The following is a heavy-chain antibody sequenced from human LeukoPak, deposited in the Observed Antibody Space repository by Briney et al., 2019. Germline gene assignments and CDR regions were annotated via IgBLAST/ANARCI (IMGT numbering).Heavy chain of an antibody. CDR3: ARGPESSSLWPYVYYYYYMDV. Sequence: PSETLSLTCTVSGGSISSYYWSWIRQPPGKGLEWIGYIYYSGSTNYNPSLKSRVTISVDTSKNQFSLKLSSVTAADTAVYYCARGPESSSLWPYVYYYYYMDVWGKGTTVTISS. V-gene: IGHV4-59*12. CDR1: GGSISSYY. CDR2: IYYSGST. J-gene: IGHJ6*03. D-gene: IGHD6-13*01.